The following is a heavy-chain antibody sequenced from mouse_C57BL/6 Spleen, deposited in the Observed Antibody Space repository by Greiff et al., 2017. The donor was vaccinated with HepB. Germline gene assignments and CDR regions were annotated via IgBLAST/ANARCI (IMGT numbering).Heavy chain of an antibody. D-gene: IGHD2-3*01. V-gene: IGHV7-1*01. CDR1: GFTFSDFY. CDR2: SRNKANDYTT. CDR3: ARDDDGYYAMDY. J-gene: IGHJ4*01. Sequence: EVKLMESGGGLVQSGRSLRLSCATSGFTFSDFYMEWVRQAPGKGLEWIAASRNKANDYTTEYSASVKGRFIVSRDTSQSILYLQMNALRAEDTAIYYCARDDDGYYAMDYWGQGTSVTVSS.